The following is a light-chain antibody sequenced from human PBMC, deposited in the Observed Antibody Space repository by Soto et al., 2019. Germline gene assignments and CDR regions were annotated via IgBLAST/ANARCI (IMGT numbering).Light chain of an antibody. V-gene: IGLV1-44*01. CDR1: SSNIGSNT. Sequence: QSVLTQPPSASGTPGQRVTISCSGSSSNIGSNTVNWYRQLPGTAPKLLIYTNNQRPSGVPDRFSGSKSGTSASLAISGLQSDDEADYYCSSYAGSSNVFGTGTKVTVL. J-gene: IGLJ1*01. CDR3: SSYAGSSNV. CDR2: TNN.